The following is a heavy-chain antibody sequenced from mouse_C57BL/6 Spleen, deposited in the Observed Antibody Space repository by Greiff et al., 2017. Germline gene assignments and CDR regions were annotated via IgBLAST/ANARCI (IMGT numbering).Heavy chain of an antibody. CDR3: ARGGGYDDGWYIDV. V-gene: IGHV3-6*01. CDR2: ISYDGSN. Sequence: EVKLMESGPGLVKPSQSLSLTCSVTGYSITSGYYWNWIRQFPGNKLEWMGYISYDGSNNYNPSPKNRISITRDTSKNQFFLKLNSVTTEDTATYYCARGGGYDDGWYIDVWGTGTTVTVSS. CDR1: GYSITSGYY. D-gene: IGHD2-2*01. J-gene: IGHJ1*03.